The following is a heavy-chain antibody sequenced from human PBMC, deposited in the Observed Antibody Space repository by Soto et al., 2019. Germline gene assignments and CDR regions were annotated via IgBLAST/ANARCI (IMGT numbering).Heavy chain of an antibody. V-gene: IGHV5-51*01. J-gene: IGHJ4*02. D-gene: IGHD1-26*01. CDR2: IYPGDSDT. Sequence: GESLKISCKGSGYSFTSYWIAWVRQMPGKGLEWMGIIYPGDSDTRYSPSFQGQVTISADKSSSTAYLQWSSLKASDSAIYYCARYSGSYWHYLDFWGQGTLVTVS. CDR3: ARYSGSYWHYLDF. CDR1: GYSFTSYW.